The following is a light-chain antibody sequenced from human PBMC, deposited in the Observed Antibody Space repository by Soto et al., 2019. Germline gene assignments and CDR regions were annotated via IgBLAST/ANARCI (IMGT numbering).Light chain of an antibody. Sequence: DIVMTQSPDSLAVSLGERATINCKSRQSVLHSPNNKNYLAWYQQKPGQPPKLVIYWASARESGVPDRFSGSGSGTDFTLTISSLQAEDVAVYYCQQYVSLPFTFGPGTKVDIK. J-gene: IGKJ3*01. CDR1: QSVLHSPNNKNY. CDR3: QQYVSLPFT. CDR2: WAS. V-gene: IGKV4-1*01.